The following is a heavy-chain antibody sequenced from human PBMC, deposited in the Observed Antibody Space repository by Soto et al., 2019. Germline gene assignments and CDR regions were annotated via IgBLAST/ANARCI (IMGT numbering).Heavy chain of an antibody. D-gene: IGHD4-17*01. CDR2: ISSSSSYT. V-gene: IGHV3-11*05. CDR1: GFTFSDYY. Sequence: GGSLRLSCAASGFTFSDYYMSWIRQAPGKGLEWVSYISSSSSYTNYADSVKGRFTISRDNAKNSLYLQMNSLRAEDTAVYYCARDAPPDYGDYEGHYYYYYGMDVWGQGTTVTVSS. CDR3: ARDAPPDYGDYEGHYYYYYGMDV. J-gene: IGHJ6*02.